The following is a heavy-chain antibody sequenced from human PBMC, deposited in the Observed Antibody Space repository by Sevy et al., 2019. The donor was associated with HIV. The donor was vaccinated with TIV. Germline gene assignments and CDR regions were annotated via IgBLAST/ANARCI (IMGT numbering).Heavy chain of an antibody. D-gene: IGHD2-21*02. CDR1: GFTFSSYD. Sequence: GGSLRLSCTASGFTFSSYDMNWVRQAPGKGLDWVSSMTGSGSITYYGDSVKGRFTISRDNSKNTLYLQMNNLRVEDTALYYCAKDGLHSGDFEYFQDWGQGTLVTVSS. V-gene: IGHV3-23*01. J-gene: IGHJ1*01. CDR3: AKDGLHSGDFEYFQD. CDR2: MTGSGSIT.